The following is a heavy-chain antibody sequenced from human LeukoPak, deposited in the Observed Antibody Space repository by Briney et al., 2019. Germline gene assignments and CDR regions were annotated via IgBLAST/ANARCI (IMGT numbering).Heavy chain of an antibody. CDR1: GSTFSSYY. CDR2: ITPSGDST. D-gene: IGHD3/OR15-3a*01. J-gene: IGHJ4*02. CDR3: ATLDTYEID. Sequence: GASVKVSCKASGSTFSSYYMHWVRQAPGQGLEWMGVITPSGDSTHYAQKFQGRVTMTTDTSTNTVYMELSSLRSEDTAVFYCATLDTYEIDWGQGTPVTVSS. V-gene: IGHV1-46*01.